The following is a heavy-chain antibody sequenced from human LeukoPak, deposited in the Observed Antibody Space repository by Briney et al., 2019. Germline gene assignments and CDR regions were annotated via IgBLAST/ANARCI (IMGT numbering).Heavy chain of an antibody. J-gene: IGHJ6*02. CDR1: GFTVSSIY. CDR2: IYSGGTT. V-gene: IGHV3-66*04. Sequence: PGGSLRLSCAASGFTVSSIYMGWVRQAPEKGLEWVSVIYSGGTTYYADSVKDRFTISRDSAKNSLYLQMNTLRAGDTAVYFCARQGKERQLIPLSYYYYAMDVWGQGTTVTVSS. CDR3: ARQGKERQLIPLSYYYYAMDV. D-gene: IGHD6-13*01.